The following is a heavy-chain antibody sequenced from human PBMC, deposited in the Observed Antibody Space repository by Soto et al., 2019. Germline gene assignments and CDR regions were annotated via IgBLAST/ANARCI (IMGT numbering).Heavy chain of an antibody. CDR2: IIPRFRKT. J-gene: IGHJ6*02. CDR3: ERARLSNGDPNIYFFYGLDV. D-gene: IGHD3-10*01. CDR1: GDMFRNSA. V-gene: IGHV1-69*01. Sequence: QVQLVQSGAEVKRPGSSVKVSCKASGDMFRNSAFTWVRQAPGQGLAWMGVIIPRFRKTDVAQKFQGRVNLTADESTSSLYMEVSSLTSEDTAVYYCERARLSNGDPNIYFFYGLDVWGQGTTITVSS.